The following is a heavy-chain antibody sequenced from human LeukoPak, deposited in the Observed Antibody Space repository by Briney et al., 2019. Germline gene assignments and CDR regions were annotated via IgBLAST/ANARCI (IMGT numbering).Heavy chain of an antibody. D-gene: IGHD3-22*01. J-gene: IGHJ4*02. CDR3: ARGDSSGYYQPFDY. Sequence: GGSLRLSCAASGFTFSSYSMNWVRQAPGKGLEWVSYISSSSSTIYYADSVKGRFTISRDNAKNSLYLQMNSLRAEDTAVYYCARGDSSGYYQPFDYWGQGTLVTVSS. V-gene: IGHV3-48*01. CDR1: GFTFSSYS. CDR2: ISSSSSTI.